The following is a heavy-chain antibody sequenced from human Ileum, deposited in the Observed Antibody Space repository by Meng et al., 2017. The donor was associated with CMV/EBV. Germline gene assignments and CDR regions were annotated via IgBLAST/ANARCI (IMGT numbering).Heavy chain of an antibody. CDR1: GDSSTAFY. V-gene: IGHV4-4*07. CDR2: IYHGGST. CDR3: ARGPGGFGDFNFDY. Sequence: QVRLQESGPGPVKPSESLSLTCTVSGDSSTAFYWSWIRQPAGKALEWSGRIYHGGSTNYNPSLKSRVTLSVDTSKNQFSMRLTSVTAADTAVYYCARGPGGFGDFNFDYWGQGTLVTVSS. D-gene: IGHD3-16*01. J-gene: IGHJ4*02.